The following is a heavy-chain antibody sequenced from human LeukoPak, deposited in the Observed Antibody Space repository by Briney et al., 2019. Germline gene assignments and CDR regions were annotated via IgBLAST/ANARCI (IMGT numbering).Heavy chain of an antibody. V-gene: IGHV1-69*06. CDR1: GGTFSSYA. D-gene: IGHD1-26*01. CDR3: ARGMYSGSYFRYEF. CDR2: IIPIFGTA. J-gene: IGHJ4*02. Sequence: SVKVSCKASGGTFSSYAISWVRQAPGQGLEWMGGIIPIFGTANYAQKFQARVRMTADTSTSTAYMELRSLRSDDTAIYYCARGMYSGSYFRYEFWGQGTVVTVSS.